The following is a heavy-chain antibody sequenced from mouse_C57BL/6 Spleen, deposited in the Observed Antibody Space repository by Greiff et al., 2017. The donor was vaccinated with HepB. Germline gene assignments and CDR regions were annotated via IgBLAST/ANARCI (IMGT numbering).Heavy chain of an antibody. CDR3: ARETTVVATSYFDV. V-gene: IGHV5-4*01. D-gene: IGHD1-1*01. Sequence: EVKVVESGGGLVKPGGSLKLSCAASGFTFSSYAMSWVRQTPEKRLEWVATISDGGSYTYYPDNVKGRFTISRDNAKNNLYLQMSHLKSEDTAMYYCARETTVVATSYFDVWGTGTTVTVSS. CDR2: ISDGGSYT. CDR1: GFTFSSYA. J-gene: IGHJ1*03.